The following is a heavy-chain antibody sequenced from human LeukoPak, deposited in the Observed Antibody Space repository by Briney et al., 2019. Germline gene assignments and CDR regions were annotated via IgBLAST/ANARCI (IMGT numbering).Heavy chain of an antibody. D-gene: IGHD3-9*01. CDR3: ARDMRDILTGYCCFDY. V-gene: IGHV3-21*01. CDR2: ISSSSSYI. CDR1: GFTFSSYS. Sequence: GGSLRLSCAASGFTFSSYSMSWVRQAPGKGLEWVSSISSSSSYIYYADSVKSRFTISRDNAKNSLYLQMNSLRAEDTAVYYCARDMRDILTGYCCFDYWGQGTLVTVSS. J-gene: IGHJ4*02.